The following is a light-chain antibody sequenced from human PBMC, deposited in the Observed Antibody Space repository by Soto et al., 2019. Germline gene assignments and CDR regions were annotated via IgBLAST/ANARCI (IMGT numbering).Light chain of an antibody. CDR2: AAS. V-gene: IGKV1-39*01. J-gene: IGKJ3*01. Sequence: DIQMTQSPSSLSASVGDRVTITCRASQSISSYLNWYQQKPGKAPKLLIYAASSLQSGVPSRFSGSGSGTDFNLTISSLQPEDFAPYSCQQSYSTPTFGPGTKVDIK. CDR1: QSISSY. CDR3: QQSYSTPT.